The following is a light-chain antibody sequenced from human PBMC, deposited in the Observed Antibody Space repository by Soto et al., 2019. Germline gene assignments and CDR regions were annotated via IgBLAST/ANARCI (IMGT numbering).Light chain of an antibody. V-gene: IGKV4-1*01. J-gene: IGKJ1*01. CDR1: QSVLLSSNNRNY. CDR3: QQYYGAPWT. CDR2: GAS. Sequence: DIVMTQSPDSLAVSLGERATINCKSSQSVLLSSNNRNYLTWYQQKPGQPPKLLIYGASTRESGVPDRFSGSGSGTDFTLTISSLQAEDVAVYYCQQYYGAPWTFGQGTKVEIK.